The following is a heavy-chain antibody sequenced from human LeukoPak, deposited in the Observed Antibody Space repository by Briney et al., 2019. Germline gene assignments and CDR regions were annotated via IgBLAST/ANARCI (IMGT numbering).Heavy chain of an antibody. V-gene: IGHV3-23*01. CDR3: AKDHLRGGSSSWYLGTRDAFDI. J-gene: IGHJ3*02. CDR2: ISGSGGST. D-gene: IGHD6-13*01. CDR1: GFIFADYS. Sequence: GGSLRLSCTVSGFIFADYSMSWFRQAPGKGLEWVSAISGSGGSTYYADSVKGRFTISRDNSKNTLYLQMNSLRAEDTAVYYCAKDHLRGGSSSWYLGTRDAFDIWGQGTMVTVSS.